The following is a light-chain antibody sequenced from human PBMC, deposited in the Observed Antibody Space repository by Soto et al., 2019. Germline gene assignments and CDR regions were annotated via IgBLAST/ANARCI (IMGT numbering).Light chain of an antibody. Sequence: EIVLTQSPGTLSLSPGERDTVSCRASQSVSSSSYLAWYQQKPGQAPRLLIYGASSRATGIPDRFSGSGSGTDFTLTISRLKPEDFAVYYCQQYGSSLTFGGGTKVEIK. J-gene: IGKJ4*01. CDR1: QSVSSSSY. V-gene: IGKV3-20*01. CDR3: QQYGSSLT. CDR2: GAS.